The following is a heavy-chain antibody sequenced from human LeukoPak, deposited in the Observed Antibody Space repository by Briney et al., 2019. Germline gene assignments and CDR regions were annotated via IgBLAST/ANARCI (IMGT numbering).Heavy chain of an antibody. CDR1: GFTFSSYA. CDR3: ARDAFDI. Sequence: GGLRLSCAASGFTFSSYAMSWVRQAPGKGLEWVSCISNTNSYIYYADSVKGRFTISRDNAKNSLYLQMNSLRAEDTAVYYCARDAFDIWGQGTMVTVSS. CDR2: ISNTNSYI. J-gene: IGHJ3*02. V-gene: IGHV3-21*01.